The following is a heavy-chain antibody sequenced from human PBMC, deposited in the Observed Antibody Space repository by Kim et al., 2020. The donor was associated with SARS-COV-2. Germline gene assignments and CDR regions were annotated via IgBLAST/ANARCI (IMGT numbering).Heavy chain of an antibody. CDR1: GGSISSSSYY. J-gene: IGHJ3*02. Sequence: SETLSLTCTVSGGSISSSSYYWGWIRQPPGKGLEWIGSIYYSGSTYYNPSLKSRVTISVDTSKNQFSLKLSSVTAADTAVYYCARPLQYYDIARAFDIWGQGTMVTVSS. CDR3: ARPLQYYDIARAFDI. D-gene: IGHD3-22*01. CDR2: IYYSGST. V-gene: IGHV4-39*01.